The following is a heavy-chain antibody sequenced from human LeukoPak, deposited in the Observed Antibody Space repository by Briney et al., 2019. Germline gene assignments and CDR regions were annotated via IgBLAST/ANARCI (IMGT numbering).Heavy chain of an antibody. CDR3: ARHQYSGSYYHY. D-gene: IGHD1-26*01. CDR1: GGSISVSSHY. Sequence: ESSETLSLTCTVSGGSISVSSHYWGWIRQPPGKGLEWIASIYYSGSTYYNPSLKSRVTISIDTSKNQFSLRLTSVTAADTAVYYCARHQYSGSYYHYWGQGTLVTVSS. V-gene: IGHV4-39*01. CDR2: IYYSGST. J-gene: IGHJ4*02.